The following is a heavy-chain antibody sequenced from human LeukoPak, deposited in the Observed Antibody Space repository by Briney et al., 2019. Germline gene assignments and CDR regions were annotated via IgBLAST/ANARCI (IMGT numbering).Heavy chain of an antibody. D-gene: IGHD3-22*01. V-gene: IGHV1-8*01. CDR2: MNPNSGNT. J-gene: IGHJ3*02. Sequence: GASVKVSCKASGYTFTSYDINWVRQATGQGLEWMGWMNPNSGNTGYAQKFQGRVTMTRNTSISTAYMEPSSLRSEDTAVYYCARVRDYYDSSGYTDAFDIWGQGTMVTVSS. CDR1: GYTFTSYD. CDR3: ARVRDYYDSSGYTDAFDI.